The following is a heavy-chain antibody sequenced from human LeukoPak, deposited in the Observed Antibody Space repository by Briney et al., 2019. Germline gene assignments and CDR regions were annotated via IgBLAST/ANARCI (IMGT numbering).Heavy chain of an antibody. J-gene: IGHJ4*02. V-gene: IGHV3-30*18. Sequence: GGSLTLSCAASGFTFSSYGMHWVRQAPGEGLEWVAVISYDGSNKYYADSVKGRFTISRDNSKNTLYLQMNSLRAEDTAVYYCAKLMTTVTTDFDYWGQGTLVTVSS. D-gene: IGHD4-17*01. CDR2: ISYDGSNK. CDR3: AKLMTTVTTDFDY. CDR1: GFTFSSYG.